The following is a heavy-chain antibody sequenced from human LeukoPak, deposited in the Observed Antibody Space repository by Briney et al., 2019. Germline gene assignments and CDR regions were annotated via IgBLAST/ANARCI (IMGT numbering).Heavy chain of an antibody. CDR2: IYYSGST. V-gene: IGHV4-39*01. Sequence: PSETLSLTCAVSGGSISSSSYFWGWIRQPPGKGLEWIGSIYYSGSTSYNPSLKSRVTISVDTSKNQFSLKLSSVTAADTAVYYCRAAPAYYYYGMDVWGQGTTVTVSS. CDR1: GGSISSSSYF. J-gene: IGHJ6*02. D-gene: IGHD6-13*01. CDR3: RAAPAYYYYGMDV.